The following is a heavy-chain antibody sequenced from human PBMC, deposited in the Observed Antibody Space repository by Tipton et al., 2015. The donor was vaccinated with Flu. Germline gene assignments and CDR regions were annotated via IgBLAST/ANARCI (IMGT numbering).Heavy chain of an antibody. CDR3: AKDSRYCTSTRCYVRPNAEYFQH. CDR2: IRFDGSDK. J-gene: IGHJ1*01. V-gene: IGHV3-30*02. Sequence: SLRLSCAASGFTFSTYGMHWVRQAPGKGLEWVAFIRFDGSDKHYADSVKGRFTISRDNSKNTLYLQMNGLRAEDSAVYYCAKDSRYCTSTRCYVRPNAEYFQHWGQGTQVTVSS. D-gene: IGHD2-2*01. CDR1: GFTFSTYG.